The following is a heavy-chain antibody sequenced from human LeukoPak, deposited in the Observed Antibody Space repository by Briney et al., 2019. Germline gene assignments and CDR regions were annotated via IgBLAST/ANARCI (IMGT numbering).Heavy chain of an antibody. V-gene: IGHV4-31*03. J-gene: IGHJ4*02. CDR3: ARVGEAMVRGVISYYSDY. Sequence: SQTLSLTCTVSGGSISSGGYYWSWIRQHPGKGLEWIGYIYYSGSTYYNPSLKSRVTISVDTSKNQFSLKLSSVTAADTAVYYCARVGEAMVRGVISYYSDYWGQGTLVTVSS. CDR2: IYYSGST. D-gene: IGHD3-10*01. CDR1: GGSISSGGYY.